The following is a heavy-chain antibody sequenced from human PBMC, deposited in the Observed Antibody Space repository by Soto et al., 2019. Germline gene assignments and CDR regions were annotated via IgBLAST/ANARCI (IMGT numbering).Heavy chain of an antibody. D-gene: IGHD5-12*01. CDR3: ALATIRGDY. J-gene: IGHJ4*02. CDR1: GFSLSTSGVG. Sequence: QITLKESGPTLVKPTQTLTLTCTFSGFSLSTSGVGVGWIRQPPGKALEWLALIYWDDDKRYSPSLKSRLTITKDTSKNQVVLTMTNMERVGTATYHCALATIRGDYWGQGTLVTVSS. V-gene: IGHV2-5*02. CDR2: IYWDDDK.